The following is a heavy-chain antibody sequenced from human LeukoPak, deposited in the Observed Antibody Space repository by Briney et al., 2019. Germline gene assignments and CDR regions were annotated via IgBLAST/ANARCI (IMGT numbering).Heavy chain of an antibody. J-gene: IGHJ4*02. CDR1: GFIFDDYA. CDR3: AREGGDLVVVAAPYYFDY. D-gene: IGHD2-15*01. V-gene: IGHV3-9*01. Sequence: PGRSLRLSCAASGFIFDDYAMHWVRQAPGKGLEWVSGISWNSGIIDYADSVKGRFTISRDNSKNTLYLQMNSLRAEDTAVYYCAREGGDLVVVAAPYYFDYWGQGTLVTVSS. CDR2: ISWNSGII.